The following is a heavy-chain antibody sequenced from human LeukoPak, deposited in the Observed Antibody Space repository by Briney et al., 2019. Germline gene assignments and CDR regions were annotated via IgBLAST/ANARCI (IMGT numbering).Heavy chain of an antibody. V-gene: IGHV3-9*01. Sequence: GGSLRLSCAASGFTFDDYAMPWVRQAPGKGLEWVSGISWNSGSIGYADSVKGRFTISRDNAKNSLYLQMNSLRAEDTALYYCAKFSTTGTTRDYWGQGTLVTVSS. CDR1: GFTFDDYA. J-gene: IGHJ4*02. D-gene: IGHD1-1*01. CDR3: AKFSTTGTTRDY. CDR2: ISWNSGSI.